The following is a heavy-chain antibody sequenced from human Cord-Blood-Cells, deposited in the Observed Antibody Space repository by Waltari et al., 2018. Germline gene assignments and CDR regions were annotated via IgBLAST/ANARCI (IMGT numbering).Heavy chain of an antibody. Sequence: QFQLVQYGAAVTNPGASLTVSCKDPGYTSTRYSMHWVRQAPAQGCEGRGWINPNSGGTNYSQKFQGRVTMTRDTSISTAYMGLSRLRSDETAVYYCASRNDSLSKLDWYFDLWGRGTLVTVSS. CDR1: GYTSTRYS. D-gene: IGHD3-3*01. V-gene: IGHV1-2*02. CDR3: ASRNDSLSKLDWYFDL. J-gene: IGHJ2*01. CDR2: INPNSGGT.